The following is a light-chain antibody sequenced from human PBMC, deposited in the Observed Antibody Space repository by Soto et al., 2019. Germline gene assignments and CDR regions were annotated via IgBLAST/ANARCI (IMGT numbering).Light chain of an antibody. CDR2: DAY. CDR1: QGISSA. CDR3: QQFKSYLRT. V-gene: IGKV1-13*02. Sequence: AIPLTQSPSSLSASVGDIVTITCRARQGISSALAWYQQKPGKDPKLLIYDAYSLESGVPSRFSGSGSGTDLTLTISSLQPEEFATYYCQQFKSYLRTFGQGKRLEIK. J-gene: IGKJ5*01.